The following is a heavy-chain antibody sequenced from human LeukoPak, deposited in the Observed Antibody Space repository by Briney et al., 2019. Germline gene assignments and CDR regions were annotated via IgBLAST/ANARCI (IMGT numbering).Heavy chain of an antibody. CDR3: ARGEVYFDY. Sequence: GESLKISCKVSGYTFISYWIGWVRQMPGRGLEWMGIINPGDSDTRYSPSFQGQVTISVDKSISTAYLQWSSLKASDTAMYYCARGEVYFDYWGQGNPGHRLL. J-gene: IGHJ4*02. V-gene: IGHV5-51*01. CDR1: GYTFISYW. CDR2: INPGDSDT.